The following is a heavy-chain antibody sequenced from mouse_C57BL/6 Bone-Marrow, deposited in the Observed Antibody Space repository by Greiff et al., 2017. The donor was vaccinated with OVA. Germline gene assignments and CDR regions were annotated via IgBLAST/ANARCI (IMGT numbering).Heavy chain of an antibody. CDR2: IDPSDSYT. CDR3: ARGVTTVVAHFDY. J-gene: IGHJ2*01. V-gene: IGHV1-50*01. CDR1: GYTFTSYW. Sequence: VKLQQPGAELVKPGASVKLSCKASGYTFTSYWMQWVKQRPGQGLEWIGEIDPSDSYTNYNQKFKGKATLTVDTSSSTAYMQLSSLTSEDSAVYYCARGVTTVVAHFDYWGQGTTLTVSS. D-gene: IGHD1-1*01.